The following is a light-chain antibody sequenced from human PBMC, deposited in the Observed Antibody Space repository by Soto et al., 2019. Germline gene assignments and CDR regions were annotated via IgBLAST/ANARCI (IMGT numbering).Light chain of an antibody. CDR2: GAS. Sequence: EIVLTQSPATLSVSPGERATLSGRASQSVRSNLAWYQQKPGQSPRLLMYGASTRATGIPARFSGSGSGTEFTLTISSLQSEDFAVYYCQQYNNWPTITFGRGTKLDIK. CDR1: QSVRSN. J-gene: IGKJ5*01. V-gene: IGKV3-15*01. CDR3: QQYNNWPTIT.